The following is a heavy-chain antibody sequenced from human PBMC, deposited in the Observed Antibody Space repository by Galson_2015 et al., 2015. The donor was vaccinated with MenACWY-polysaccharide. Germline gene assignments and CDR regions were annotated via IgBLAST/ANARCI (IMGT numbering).Heavy chain of an antibody. CDR1: GFSFSDYW. CDR3: ANSISSRKLEY. D-gene: IGHD1-14*01. V-gene: IGHV3-74*01. CDR2: ITRAGKTT. Sequence: SLRLSCAASGFSFSDYWMHWVRQAPGEGLEWVSSITRAGKTTNHADSVKGRFIISRDNPKSTLYLEMNSLRAEDTAVYYCANSISSRKLEYWGQGALVTVSS. J-gene: IGHJ4*02.